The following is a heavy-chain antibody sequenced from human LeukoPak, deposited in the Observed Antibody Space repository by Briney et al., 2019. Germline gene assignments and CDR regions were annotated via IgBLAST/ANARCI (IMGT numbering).Heavy chain of an antibody. V-gene: IGHV3-21*01. Sequence: VGSLRLSCAASGFTFSSYTMNWVRQAPGKGLEWVSSISTGSSYIYYANSVKGRFTISRDNAKNSLYLQMNSLRAEDTAVYYCARDRLGVEMSTINRFDYWGQGTLVAVSS. J-gene: IGHJ4*02. D-gene: IGHD5-24*01. CDR1: GFTFSSYT. CDR3: ARDRLGVEMSTINRFDY. CDR2: ISTGSSYI.